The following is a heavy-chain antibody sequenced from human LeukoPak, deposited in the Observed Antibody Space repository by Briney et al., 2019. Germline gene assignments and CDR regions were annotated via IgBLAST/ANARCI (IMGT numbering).Heavy chain of an antibody. Sequence: SETLSLTCTVSGGSISSYYWSWIRQPPGKGLEWIGRIYTSDNINYNPSLESRVTMPADTSKNQFSLKLSSVTAADTAMYYCARGIAAARFDYWGQGTLVTVSS. CDR2: IYTSDNI. CDR1: GGSISSYY. D-gene: IGHD6-13*01. J-gene: IGHJ4*02. V-gene: IGHV4-4*07. CDR3: ARGIAAARFDY.